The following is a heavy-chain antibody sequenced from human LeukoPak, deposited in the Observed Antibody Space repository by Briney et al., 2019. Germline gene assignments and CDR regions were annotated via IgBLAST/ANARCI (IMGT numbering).Heavy chain of an antibody. J-gene: IGHJ6*02. CDR2: ISSSSSYI. CDR1: GFTFGSEA. Sequence: GGSLRLSCAVSGFTFGSEAMSWVRQAPGKGLEWVSSISSSSSYIYYADSVKGRFTISRDNAKNSLYLQMNSLRAEDTAVYYCARGAGYCSSTSCPLYYYYGMDVWGQGTTVTVSS. CDR3: ARGAGYCSSTSCPLYYYYGMDV. D-gene: IGHD2-2*01. V-gene: IGHV3-21*01.